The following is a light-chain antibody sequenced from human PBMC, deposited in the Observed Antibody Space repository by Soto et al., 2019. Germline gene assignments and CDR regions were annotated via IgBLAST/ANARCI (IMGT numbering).Light chain of an antibody. V-gene: IGKV3-15*01. J-gene: IGKJ5*01. CDR3: QLYSRSPRQIT. CDR1: QSVRSN. Sequence: EIVRTQSPATLSVSPGERAALSCRAVQSVRSNLAWYQQKPGQAPRLLIXSASTRATGLPDRFSGSGSGTDCTLTISRLEPEDFAVYYCQLYSRSPRQITFGQGTRLEIK. CDR2: SAS.